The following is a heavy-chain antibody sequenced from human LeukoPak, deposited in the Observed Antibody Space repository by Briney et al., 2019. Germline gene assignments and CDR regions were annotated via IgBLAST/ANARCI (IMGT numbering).Heavy chain of an antibody. D-gene: IGHD3-9*01. CDR3: ARGPYYDILTGFYGMDV. CDR1: GYTFTGYY. CDR2: INPNSGGT. V-gene: IGHV1-2*04. J-gene: IGHJ6*02. Sequence: GASVKVSCKASGYTFTGYYMHWVRQAPGQGLEWMGWINPNSGGTNYAQKFQGWVTMTRDTSISTAYMELSRLRSDDTAVYYCARGPYYDILTGFYGMDVWGQGTTVTVPS.